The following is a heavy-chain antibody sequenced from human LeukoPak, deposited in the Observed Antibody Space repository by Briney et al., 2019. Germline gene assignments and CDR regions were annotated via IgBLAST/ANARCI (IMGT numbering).Heavy chain of an antibody. CDR2: INWNGGST. J-gene: IGHJ4*02. CDR3: ARDISPHYGEQAGDY. D-gene: IGHD3-10*01. Sequence: GGSLRLSCAASGFTFDDYGMSWVRQAPGKVLEWVSGINWNGGSTGYADSVKGRFTISRDNAKNSLYLQMNSLRAEDTALYYCARDISPHYGEQAGDYWGQGTLVTVSS. CDR1: GFTFDDYG. V-gene: IGHV3-20*04.